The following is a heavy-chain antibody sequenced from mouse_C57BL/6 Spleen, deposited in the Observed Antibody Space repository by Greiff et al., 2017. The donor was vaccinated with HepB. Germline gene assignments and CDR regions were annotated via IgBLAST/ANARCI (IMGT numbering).Heavy chain of an antibody. D-gene: IGHD1-1*01. V-gene: IGHV5-17*01. CDR1: GFTFSDYG. CDR2: ISSGSSTI. CDR3: SMAGYGSSRYWYFDV. Sequence: EVKVVESGGGLVKPGGSLKLSCAASGFTFSDYGMHWVRQAPEKGLEWVAYISSGSSTIYYADTVKGRFTISRDNAKNTLFLQMTSLRSEDTAMYYCSMAGYGSSRYWYFDVWGTGTTVTVSS. J-gene: IGHJ1*03.